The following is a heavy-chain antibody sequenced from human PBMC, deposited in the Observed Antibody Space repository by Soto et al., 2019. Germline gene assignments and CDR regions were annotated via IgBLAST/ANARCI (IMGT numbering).Heavy chain of an antibody. CDR1: GYTVRELS. CDR3: ATGGVQQHVPNGYYYSFMAV. CDR2: FDPEDGET. J-gene: IGHJ6*03. Sequence: KVSGYTVRELSMHVVRQAKGKGLEWMGGFDPEDGETIYAQKFQGRVTMTEDTSTDTAYMELSSLRSEDTAVYYCATGGVQQHVPNGYYYSFMAVWVKGTTVTVSS. V-gene: IGHV1-24*01. D-gene: IGHD6-6*01.